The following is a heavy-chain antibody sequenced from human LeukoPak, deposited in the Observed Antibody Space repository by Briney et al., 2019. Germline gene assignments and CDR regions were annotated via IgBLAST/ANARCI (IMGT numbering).Heavy chain of an antibody. Sequence: SETLSLTCTVSGGSISGYSWSWIRQSPGGALEWIGYIYYSGDTAYNPSLRSRVTMSVDTSKNQLSLQLSSMTTADTAVYYCVRGPYGASISKWFDPWGQGTQVIVSP. CDR1: GGSISGYS. V-gene: IGHV4-59*01. D-gene: IGHD4/OR15-4a*01. CDR2: IYYSGDT. CDR3: VRGPYGASISKWFDP. J-gene: IGHJ5*02.